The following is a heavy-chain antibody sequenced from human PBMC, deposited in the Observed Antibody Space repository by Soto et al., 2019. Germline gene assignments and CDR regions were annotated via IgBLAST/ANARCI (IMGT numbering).Heavy chain of an antibody. D-gene: IGHD1-26*01. CDR2: IDSDGNST. V-gene: IGHV3-74*03. Sequence: EVQLVESGGGLVQPGGSLRLSCAASGFTFSSYWMHWVRQVPGKGRVWVSHIDSDGNSTTYADSVKGRFTISRDNAKNTVYLQMNSLRADDTAVYYCVRDDVGVGIDYWGLGTLVTVSS. CDR1: GFTFSSYW. J-gene: IGHJ4*02. CDR3: VRDDVGVGIDY.